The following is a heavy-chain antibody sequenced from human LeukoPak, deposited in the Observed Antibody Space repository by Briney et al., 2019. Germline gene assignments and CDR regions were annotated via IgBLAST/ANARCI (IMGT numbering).Heavy chain of an antibody. V-gene: IGHV4-30-2*01. CDR1: GGSISSGGYS. CDR2: IYHSGST. Sequence: SETLSLTCTVSGGSISSGGYSWSWVRQPPGEGLEWVGYIYHSGSTYYNPSLQSRVTISLDRSKNQFSLKLSSMTAADTAVYYCASGNTGYDRDSFDIWGQGTMVTVSS. D-gene: IGHD5-12*01. J-gene: IGHJ3*02. CDR3: ASGNTGYDRDSFDI.